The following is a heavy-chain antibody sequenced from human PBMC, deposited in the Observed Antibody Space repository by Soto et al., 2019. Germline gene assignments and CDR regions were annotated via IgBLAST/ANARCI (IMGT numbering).Heavy chain of an antibody. V-gene: IGHV3-53*01. CDR2: IYSGDRT. D-gene: IGHD1-26*01. Sequence: EVRLVESGGGLIQPGGSLRLSCAASGYSVSVNYMSWVRQAPGERLECVSVIYSGDRTDYADSVKGRFTISRDISTNTLFLQMNSLRPEDTVVYYCAGDGGSSKIYFWGQGTQVTVSS. J-gene: IGHJ4*02. CDR3: AGDGGSSKIYF. CDR1: GYSVSVNY.